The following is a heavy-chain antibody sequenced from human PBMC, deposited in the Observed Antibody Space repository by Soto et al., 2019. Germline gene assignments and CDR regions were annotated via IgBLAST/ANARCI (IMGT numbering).Heavy chain of an antibody. CDR3: ARVRGISGYCSGGSCYSLAFDY. J-gene: IGHJ4*02. Sequence: ETLSLTCAVYGGSFSGYYWSWIRQPPGKGLEWIGEINHSGSTNYNPSLKSRVTISVDTSKNQFSLKLSSVTAADTAVYYCARVRGISGYCSGGSCYSLAFDYWGQGTLVTVSS. CDR1: GGSFSGYY. CDR2: INHSGST. V-gene: IGHV4-34*01. D-gene: IGHD2-15*01.